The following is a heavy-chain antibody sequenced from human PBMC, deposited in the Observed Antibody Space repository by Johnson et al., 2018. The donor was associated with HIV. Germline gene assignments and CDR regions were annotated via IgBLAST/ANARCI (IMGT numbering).Heavy chain of an antibody. J-gene: IGHJ3*02. CDR1: GFSFDDYA. CDR3: AKDREMATITFVEVAFDI. Sequence: VESGGGLVQPGRSLRLSCAASGFSFDDYAMHWVRQAPGKGPEWVSGISWNSGSIGYADSVKGRFTISRDNARSSLYLQMNSLRAEDTALYYCAKDREMATITFVEVAFDIWGQGTMVTVSS. CDR2: ISWNSGSI. V-gene: IGHV3-9*01. D-gene: IGHD5-24*01.